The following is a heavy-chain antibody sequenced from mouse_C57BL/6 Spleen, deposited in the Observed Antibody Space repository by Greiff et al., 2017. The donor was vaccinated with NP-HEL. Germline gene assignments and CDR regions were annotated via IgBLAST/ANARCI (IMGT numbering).Heavy chain of an antibody. CDR2: INPSSGYT. J-gene: IGHJ4*01. CDR1: GYTFTSYW. V-gene: IGHV1-7*01. Sequence: QVQLQQSGAELAKPGASVKLSCTASGYTFTSYWMHWVKQRPGQGLEWIGYINPSSGYTKYNQKFKDKATLTADKSSSTAYMQLSSLTYEDSAVYYCTSTRDPGAMDYWGQGTSVTVSS. CDR3: TSTRDPGAMDY.